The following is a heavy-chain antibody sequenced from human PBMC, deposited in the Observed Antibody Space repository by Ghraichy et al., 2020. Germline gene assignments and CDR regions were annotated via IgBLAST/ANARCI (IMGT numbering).Heavy chain of an antibody. CDR2: IYYSGST. V-gene: IGHV4-59*08. CDR1: GGSISSYY. Sequence: SETLSLTCTVSGGSISSYYWSWIRQPPGKGLEWIGYIYYSGSTNYNPSLKSRVTISVDTSKNQFSLKLSSVTAADTAVYYCARRTGDGYKNNWYFDLWGRGTLVTVSS. D-gene: IGHD5-24*01. J-gene: IGHJ2*01. CDR3: ARRTGDGYKNNWYFDL.